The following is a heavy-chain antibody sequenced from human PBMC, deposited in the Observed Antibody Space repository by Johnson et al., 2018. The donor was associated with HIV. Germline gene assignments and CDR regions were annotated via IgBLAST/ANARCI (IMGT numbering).Heavy chain of an antibody. V-gene: IGHV3-66*03. CDR2: ICSGGST. CDR3: ARDRMRGATKDAFDI. CDR1: GLTVSINY. J-gene: IGHJ3*02. D-gene: IGHD1-26*01. Sequence: VQLVESGGGLIQPGGSLRLSCAASGLTVSINYMSWVRQPPGKGLEWVSVICSGGSTYYADSVKGRFTISRDTSKNTLYLQMNSLRAEDTAVYYCARDRMRGATKDAFDIWGQGTMVTVSS.